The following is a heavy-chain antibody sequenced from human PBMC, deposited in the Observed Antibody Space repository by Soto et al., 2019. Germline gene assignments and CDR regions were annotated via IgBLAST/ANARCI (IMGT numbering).Heavy chain of an antibody. CDR3: ASMILNDQYNWNYGV. V-gene: IGHV4-34*01. Sequence: QVQLQQWGAGLLKPSETLSLTCAVYGGSFSGYYWSWIRQPPGKGLEWIGEINHSGNTNYNPSLKSRVTISVDTSNNQFSLKLSSVTAADTAVYYSASMILNDQYNWNYGVWGQGTLVTVSS. CDR1: GGSFSGYY. CDR2: INHSGNT. D-gene: IGHD1-7*01. J-gene: IGHJ4*02.